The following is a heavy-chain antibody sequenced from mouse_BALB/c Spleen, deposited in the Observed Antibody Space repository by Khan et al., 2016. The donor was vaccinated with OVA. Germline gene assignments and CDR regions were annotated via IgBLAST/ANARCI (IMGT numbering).Heavy chain of an antibody. CDR1: FPSSTNYI. J-gene: IGHJ3*01. Sequence: VQLKQSGPALVPPGASFPLSFPSSFPSSTNYIIHWVKQEPGQGLEWIGYINPHNDGAKYNEKFKGKATLTSDKSSSTAYMELSGLTSEDSAVYYCARDYGRSFWFAYWGQGTLVTVSA. CDR3: ARDYGRSFWFAY. D-gene: IGHD1-1*01. CDR2: INPHNDGA. V-gene: IGHV1S136*01.